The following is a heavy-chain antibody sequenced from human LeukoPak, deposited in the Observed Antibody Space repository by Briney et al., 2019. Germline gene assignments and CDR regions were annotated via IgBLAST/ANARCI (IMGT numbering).Heavy chain of an antibody. CDR2: IYSSGST. CDR1: GGSISSFY. Sequence: SETLSLTCVVSGGSISSFYWSWIRQPPGKALEWIGYIYSSGSTSYNPSLKSRVTISVDTSKNQFSLRLSSVTAADTAVYYCARGRWLQDWGQGTLVTVSS. J-gene: IGHJ4*02. CDR3: ARGRWLQD. V-gene: IGHV4-59*01. D-gene: IGHD5-24*01.